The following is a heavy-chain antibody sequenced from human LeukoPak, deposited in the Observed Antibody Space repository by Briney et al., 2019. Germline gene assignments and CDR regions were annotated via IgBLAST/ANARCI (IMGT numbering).Heavy chain of an antibody. J-gene: IGHJ4*02. CDR1: GFTFSTYR. CDR3: ARDKDVYFDY. Sequence: GGSLRLSCVGTGFTFSTYRMNWVRQAAGKGLECVSSISSSSSYIYYADSVKGRITISRDNAKNSLYLQMNSLRVEDTAVYYCARDKDVYFDYWGQGTLVTVSS. V-gene: IGHV3-21*01. CDR2: ISSSSSYI.